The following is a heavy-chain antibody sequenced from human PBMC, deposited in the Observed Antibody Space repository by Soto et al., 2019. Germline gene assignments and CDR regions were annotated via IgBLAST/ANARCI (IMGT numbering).Heavy chain of an antibody. CDR1: GGTFSNYA. J-gene: IGHJ6*02. D-gene: IGHD3-16*01. Sequence: QVQLVQSGAEVKQPESSVRVSCKASGGTFSNYAISWVRQAPGQGLEWMGVIIPFFRATNYARKFQGRVTITADAATSTAYMDLYSLSSEHTAVYYCATDVALNYHDGTYSYYAMDVWGQGTTVTVSS. CDR3: ATDVALNYHDGTYSYYAMDV. CDR2: IIPFFRAT. V-gene: IGHV1-69*01.